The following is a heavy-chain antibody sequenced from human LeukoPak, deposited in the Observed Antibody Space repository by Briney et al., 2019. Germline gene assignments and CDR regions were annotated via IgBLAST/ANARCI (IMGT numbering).Heavy chain of an antibody. CDR3: GKNRYSGSLSPFDI. CDR1: GFTFSSYT. J-gene: IGHJ3*02. Sequence: PGGSLRLSCAASGFTFSSYTMSWVRQAPGKGLEWVSTITTSDGNTYYADSVKGRFTVSRDYSKNTLFLQMNSLRAEDTAVYYCGKNRYSGSLSPFDIWGQGTMVTVSS. D-gene: IGHD1-26*01. V-gene: IGHV3-23*01. CDR2: ITTSDGNT.